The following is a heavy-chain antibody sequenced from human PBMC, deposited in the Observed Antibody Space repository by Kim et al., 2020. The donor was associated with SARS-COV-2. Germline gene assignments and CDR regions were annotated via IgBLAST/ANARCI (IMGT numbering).Heavy chain of an antibody. Sequence: SETLSLTCTVSGGSISSGGYYWSWIRQHPGKGLEWIGYIYYSGSTYYNPSLKSRVTISVDTSKNQFSLKLSSVTAADMAVYYCARESLYSYGYWVDYWGQGTLVTVSS. CDR2: IYYSGST. V-gene: IGHV4-31*03. CDR1: GGSISSGGYY. J-gene: IGHJ4*02. D-gene: IGHD5-18*01. CDR3: ARESLYSYGYWVDY.